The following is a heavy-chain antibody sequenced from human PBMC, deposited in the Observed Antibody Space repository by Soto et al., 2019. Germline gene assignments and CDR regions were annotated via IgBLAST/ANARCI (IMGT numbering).Heavy chain of an antibody. CDR1: VFTFSSYA. CDR3: AKDTIPLFSSSRTHYFDH. V-gene: IGHV3-23*01. CDR2: ISNSGGST. D-gene: IGHD2-2*01. Sequence: GGSLRLSCAASVFTFSSYAMNWVRQAPGKGLEWVSGISNSGGSTYYTDSVKGRFTISRDNSKNTLYLQMDSLRAEDSALYYCAKDTIPLFSSSRTHYFDHWGHARLVTVSS. J-gene: IGHJ4*01.